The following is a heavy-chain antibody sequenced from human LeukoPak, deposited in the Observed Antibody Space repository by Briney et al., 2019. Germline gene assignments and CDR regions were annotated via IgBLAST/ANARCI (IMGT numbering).Heavy chain of an antibody. D-gene: IGHD6-19*01. CDR1: GFTFSSCA. CDR3: AKEAIRSSGWYRYYNWFDP. CDR2: ISGSGGST. J-gene: IGHJ5*02. Sequence: GGSLRLSCAASGFTFSSCAMSWVRQAPGKGLEWVSAISGSGGSTYYADSVKGRFTISRDNSKNTLYLQMNSLRAEDTAVYYCAKEAIRSSGWYRYYNWFDPWGQGTLVTVSS. V-gene: IGHV3-23*01.